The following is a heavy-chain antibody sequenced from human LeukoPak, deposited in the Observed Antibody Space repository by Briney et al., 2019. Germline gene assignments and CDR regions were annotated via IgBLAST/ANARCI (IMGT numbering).Heavy chain of an antibody. V-gene: IGHV1-69*04. J-gene: IGHJ4*02. CDR1: GYTFTSYG. CDR2: IIPILGIA. D-gene: IGHD6-13*01. Sequence: SVKVSCKASGYTFTSYGISWVRQAPGQGLEWMGRIIPILGIANYAQKFQGRVTITADKSTSTAYMELSSLRSEDTAVYYCASVTDSSSWYDYWGQGTLVTVSS. CDR3: ASVTDSSSWYDY.